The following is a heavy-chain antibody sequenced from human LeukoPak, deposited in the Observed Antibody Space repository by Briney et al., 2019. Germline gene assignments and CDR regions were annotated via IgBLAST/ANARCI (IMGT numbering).Heavy chain of an antibody. D-gene: IGHD6-19*01. V-gene: IGHV3-74*01. CDR3: ARGHVAGSDRHWDY. Sequence: QCGESLKISCAASGFTFSPFWMHWVRQAPGKGLVWVSRIISDGSSISYADSVKGRFTISRDNAKSTLYLQMNSLRVEDTAVYYCARGHVAGSDRHWDYWGQGALVTVSS. CDR2: IISDGSSI. CDR1: GFTFSPFW. J-gene: IGHJ4*02.